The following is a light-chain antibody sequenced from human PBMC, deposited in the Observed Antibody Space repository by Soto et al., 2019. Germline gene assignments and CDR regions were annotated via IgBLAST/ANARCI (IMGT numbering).Light chain of an antibody. Sequence: DIQMTQSPSTLSASVGDRVTITCRASQSISSWLAWYQQKPGKAHKLLIYKASSLESGVPSRFSGSGSGTEFTLTISSLQPDDFATYYCQQYNSYSSWTFGQGTKVEIK. CDR3: QQYNSYSSWT. V-gene: IGKV1-5*03. CDR2: KAS. J-gene: IGKJ1*01. CDR1: QSISSW.